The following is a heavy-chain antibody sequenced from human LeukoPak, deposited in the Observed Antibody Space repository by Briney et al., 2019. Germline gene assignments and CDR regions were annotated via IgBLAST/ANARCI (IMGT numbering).Heavy chain of an antibody. Sequence: ASVKVSCKASGYTFTSYAMHWVRQAPGQRLEWMGWINAGNGNTKYSQKFQGRVTITRDTSASTAYMELSSLRSEDTAVYYCARDIVVVPAAMPFYGMDVWGKGTTDTVSS. CDR3: ARDIVVVPAAMPFYGMDV. CDR1: GYTFTSYA. V-gene: IGHV1-3*01. J-gene: IGHJ6*04. CDR2: INAGNGNT. D-gene: IGHD2-2*01.